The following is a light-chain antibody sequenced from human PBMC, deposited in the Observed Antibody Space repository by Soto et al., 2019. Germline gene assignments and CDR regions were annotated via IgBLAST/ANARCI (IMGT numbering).Light chain of an antibody. CDR1: QSVSTY. Sequence: EIVLTQSPATLSLSPGERATLSCRASQSVSTYLAWYQQKPGQAPMLLIYDASTRATGIPARFSGSGSGTDFTLTISSLEPEDFAVYYCKHRTEWQYTVGQWTRPEIK. CDR2: DAS. V-gene: IGKV3-11*01. J-gene: IGKJ2*01. CDR3: KHRTEWQYT.